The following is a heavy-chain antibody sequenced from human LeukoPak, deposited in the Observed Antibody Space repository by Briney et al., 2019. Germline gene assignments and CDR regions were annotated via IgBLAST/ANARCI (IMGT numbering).Heavy chain of an antibody. J-gene: IGHJ4*02. D-gene: IGHD1-1*01. CDR3: GRDRHWNQGNFDY. CDR2: INHNNGGT. V-gene: IGHV1-2*02. CDR1: GYTITGYY. Sequence: ASVKVSCKAFGYTITGYYIHWVRQAPGQGLEWMGWINHNNGGTNSAQKFQGRVTMTRDTSIGTAYMELNRLTYDDTAVYYCGRDRHWNQGNFDYWGQGTLVTVSS.